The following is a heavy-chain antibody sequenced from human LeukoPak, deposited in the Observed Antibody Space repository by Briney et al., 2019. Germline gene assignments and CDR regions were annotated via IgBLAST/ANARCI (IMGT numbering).Heavy chain of an antibody. CDR3: AKRGSGYSFDY. V-gene: IGHV3-23*01. D-gene: IGHD3-3*01. CDR2: ISGNTGNT. Sequence: GGSLRLSCAASGFTFSSPAMSWVRQAPGKGLEWVSVISGNTGNTYYADSVKGRFTISRDNSENTLFLQMNSLRAEDTAVYYCAKRGSGYSFDYWGQGTLVTVSS. CDR1: GFTFSSPA. J-gene: IGHJ4*02.